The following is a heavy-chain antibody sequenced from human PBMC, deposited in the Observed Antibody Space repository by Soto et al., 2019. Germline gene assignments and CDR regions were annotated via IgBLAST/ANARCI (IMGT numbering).Heavy chain of an antibody. CDR3: ARDRSSSSLFRGWSGYFDY. CDR2: ISYDGSNK. Sequence: GGSLRLSCAASGFTFSSYAMHWVRQAPGKGLEWVAVISYDGSNKYYADSVKGRFTISRDNSKNTLYLQMNSLRAEDTAVYYCARDRSSSSLFRGWSGYFDYWGQGTLVTVSS. D-gene: IGHD6-6*01. V-gene: IGHV3-30*04. J-gene: IGHJ4*02. CDR1: GFTFSSYA.